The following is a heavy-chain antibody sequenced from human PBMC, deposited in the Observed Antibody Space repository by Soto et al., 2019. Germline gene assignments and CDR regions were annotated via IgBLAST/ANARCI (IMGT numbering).Heavy chain of an antibody. CDR1: GFTLSSYW. CDR2: IKRDGSEK. Sequence: EVQLVESGGGLVQPGGSLRLSCATSGFTLSSYWMSWVRQAPGKGLEWVANIKRDGSEKYYVDSVQGRFTISRDNAKNSMYLPMDSLRAEDTALDYWAGDWSGGICYGYYFDYWGQGTLVTVSS. D-gene: IGHD2-15*01. CDR3: AGDWSGGICYGYYFDY. V-gene: IGHV3-7*01. J-gene: IGHJ4*02.